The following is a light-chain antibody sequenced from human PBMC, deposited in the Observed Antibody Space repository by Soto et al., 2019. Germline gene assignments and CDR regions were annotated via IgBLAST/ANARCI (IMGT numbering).Light chain of an antibody. CDR2: RAS. J-gene: IGKJ1*01. Sequence: EIVLTQSPGTLSLSPGERATLSCRASQTISDNYVAWYQQKPGQAPRLLIYRASRRATGIPDRFTGSGSVTDFILAISRLEPEDLAMYDGQKYGPSPSWTFGQRTNVQVK. CDR1: QTISDNY. CDR3: QKYGPSPSWT. V-gene: IGKV3-20*01.